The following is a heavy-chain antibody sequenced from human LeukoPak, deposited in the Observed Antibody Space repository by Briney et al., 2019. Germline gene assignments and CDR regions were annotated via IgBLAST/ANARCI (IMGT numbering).Heavy chain of an antibody. J-gene: IGHJ5*02. CDR1: GYTFTSYG. CDR3: ARVKGYCSGGSCYSRWFDP. V-gene: IGHV1-18*01. D-gene: IGHD2-15*01. CDR2: ISAYNGNT. Sequence: GASVKVSCKASGYTFTSYGISWVRQAPGQGLEWMGWISAYNGNTNYAQKLQGRVTMTTDTSTSTAYMELSSLRSEDTAVYYCARVKGYCSGGSCYSRWFDPWGQGTLVTVSS.